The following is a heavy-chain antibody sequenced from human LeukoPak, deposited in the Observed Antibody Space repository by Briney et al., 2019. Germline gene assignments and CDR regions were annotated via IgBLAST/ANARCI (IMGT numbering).Heavy chain of an antibody. CDR1: GGSFSGYY. D-gene: IGHD3-10*01. J-gene: IGHJ4*02. CDR2: INHSGST. CDR3: ARGSVYYGSGSYDY. Sequence: SETLSLTCAVYGGSFSGYYWSWIRQPPGEGLEWIGEINHSGSTNYNPSLKSRVTISVDTSKNQFSLKLSSVTAAGTAVYYCARGSVYYGSGSYDYWGQGTLVTVSS. V-gene: IGHV4-34*01.